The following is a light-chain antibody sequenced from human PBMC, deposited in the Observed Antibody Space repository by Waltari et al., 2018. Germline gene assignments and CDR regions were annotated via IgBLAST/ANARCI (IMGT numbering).Light chain of an antibody. CDR2: WAS. CDR3: QQYYTTPLT. CDR1: QSVLYSSNNKNY. J-gene: IGKJ4*01. Sequence: DIVMTQSPDSLAVSLGERATINCKSSQSVLYSSNNKNYFAWYQQKQGQPPKLLIYWASTRESGVPDRFSGSGSGTDFTLPISSLQAEDVAVYYCQQYYTTPLTFGGGTKVEIK. V-gene: IGKV4-1*01.